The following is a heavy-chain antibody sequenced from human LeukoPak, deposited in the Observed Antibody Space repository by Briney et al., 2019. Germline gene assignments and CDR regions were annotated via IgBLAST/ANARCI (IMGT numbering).Heavy chain of an antibody. J-gene: IGHJ4*02. Sequence: GGSLRLSCVASGFTFSSYSMNWVRQAPGRGLEWVSYISSGIPTIYYADSVKGRFTISRDNAKNSLYLQMNSLRAEDTAVYYCARDRKEGYCGSTSCPLDYWGQGTLVTVSS. V-gene: IGHV3-48*01. CDR1: GFTFSSYS. CDR3: ARDRKEGYCGSTSCPLDY. CDR2: ISSGIPTI. D-gene: IGHD2-2*01.